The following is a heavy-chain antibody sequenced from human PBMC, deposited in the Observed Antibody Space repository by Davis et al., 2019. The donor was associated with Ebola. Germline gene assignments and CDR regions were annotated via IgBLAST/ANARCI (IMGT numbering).Heavy chain of an antibody. J-gene: IGHJ6*02. V-gene: IGHV4-59*01. D-gene: IGHD1-26*01. Sequence: SETLSLTCTVSGGSISSYYWSWIRQPPGKGLEWIGYIHFSGSTNYNPSLKSRVTISVDTSKNQFSLKLSSVTAADTAVYYCARDLRELGGVYYYYGMDVWGQGTTVTVSS. CDR2: IHFSGST. CDR1: GGSISSYY. CDR3: ARDLRELGGVYYYYGMDV.